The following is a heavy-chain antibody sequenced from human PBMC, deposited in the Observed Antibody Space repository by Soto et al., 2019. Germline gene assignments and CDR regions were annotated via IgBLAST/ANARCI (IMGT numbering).Heavy chain of an antibody. CDR3: ARDRGVAPPVAGNTHYYYYMHV. CDR2: ISGFNGNT. V-gene: IGHV1-18*01. D-gene: IGHD6-19*01. CDR1: GYSFTNYG. Sequence: QDQLVQSGAEVKKPGASVTVSCKASGYSFTNYGITWVRQAPGQGLEWMGWISGFNGNTHYAQKLQGRVTMTTDASTSTAYMELRSLRSDDTAVYYCARDRGVAPPVAGNTHYYYYMHVWGTGTTVTVSS. J-gene: IGHJ6*03.